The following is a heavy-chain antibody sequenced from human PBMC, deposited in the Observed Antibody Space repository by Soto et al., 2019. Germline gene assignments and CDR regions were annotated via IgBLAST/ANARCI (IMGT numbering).Heavy chain of an antibody. CDR3: ARDLGRTAAGYYYYYAMDV. J-gene: IGHJ6*02. CDR1: GFTFITYW. D-gene: IGHD2-2*01. CDR2: IKEDGSEK. V-gene: IGHV3-7*01. Sequence: SLRLSFVSSGFTFITYWMNWVLQAPGKGLEWVANIKEDGSEKFFEDSVKGRFTISRDNAKSSLYLQMHSLRAEDTAVYYCARDLGRTAAGYYYYYAMDVWGQGTTVTVSS.